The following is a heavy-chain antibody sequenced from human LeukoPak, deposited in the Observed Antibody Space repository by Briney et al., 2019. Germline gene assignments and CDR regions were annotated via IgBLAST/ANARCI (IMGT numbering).Heavy chain of an antibody. J-gene: IGHJ4*02. V-gene: IGHV3-9*01. CDR1: GFTFDDYA. Sequence: GGSLRLSCAVSGFTFDDYAMHWVRQVPGKGLEWVSGISWNSDTIDLADSVKGRFTISRDNAKNSLYLQMNRLRAEDTALYYCAKDTGYYYDSSNYLGYWGQGTLVTVSS. D-gene: IGHD3-22*01. CDR2: ISWNSDTI. CDR3: AKDTGYYYDSSNYLGY.